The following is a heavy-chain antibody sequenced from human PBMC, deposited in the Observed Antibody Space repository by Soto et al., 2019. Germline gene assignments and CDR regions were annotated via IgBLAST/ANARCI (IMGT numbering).Heavy chain of an antibody. D-gene: IGHD2-8*01. CDR1: GYTFTSYG. V-gene: IGHV1-18*04. J-gene: IGHJ4*01. CDR2: ISAYNGNT. CDR3: ARHRFPGGVCDY. Sequence: GAAVKVSCKSSGYTFTSYGISWVRQAPGQGLEWMGWISAYNGNTNYAQKLQGRVTMTTDTSTSTAYMELRSLRSDDTAVYYCARHRFPGGVCDYWCHGTRVTVSS.